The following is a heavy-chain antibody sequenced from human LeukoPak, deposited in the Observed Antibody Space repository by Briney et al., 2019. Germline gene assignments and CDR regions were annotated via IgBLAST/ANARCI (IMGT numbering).Heavy chain of an antibody. J-gene: IGHJ4*02. CDR2: ISSSSSYI. CDR1: GFTFSRYS. Sequence: PGGSLTLSCAASGFTFSRYSMNWVRQAPGEGLEWVSSISSSSSYIYYADSVKGRFTISIDNAKNSLYLQMNSLIAEDTAVYYCARPGALARQYFDYWGQGTLVTVSS. V-gene: IGHV3-21*01. CDR3: ARPGALARQYFDY. D-gene: IGHD6-6*01.